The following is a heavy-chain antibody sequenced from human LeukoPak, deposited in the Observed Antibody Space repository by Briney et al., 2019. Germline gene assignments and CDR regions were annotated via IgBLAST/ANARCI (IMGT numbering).Heavy chain of an antibody. CDR2: ISASGGGT. V-gene: IGHV3-23*01. D-gene: IGHD4-17*01. CDR1: GFTFSSYA. CDR3: AKERDGDYVRYTHY. J-gene: IGHJ4*02. Sequence: GGSLRLSCAASGFTFSSYAMSWVRQAPGKGLEWVSSISASGGGTYCADSVKGRFTISRDNSKNTLYLQLSSLRADDTAVYHCAKERDGDYVRYTHYWGQGTLVTVSS.